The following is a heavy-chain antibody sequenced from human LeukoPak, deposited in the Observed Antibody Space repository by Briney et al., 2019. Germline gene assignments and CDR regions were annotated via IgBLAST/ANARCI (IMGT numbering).Heavy chain of an antibody. CDR1: GFTFSSYW. V-gene: IGHV3-7*01. CDR3: XXXGGGAFDY. CDR2: IRQDGSEK. Sequence: HPGGSLRLSCAVSGFTFSSYWMSWVRQAPGKGLEWVANIRQDGSEKYYVDSVKGRFTISRDNAKNSLYLQMNSLRAEDTAVYYXXXXGGGAFDYWGQGTLVTVSS. D-gene: IGHD3-16*01. J-gene: IGHJ4*02.